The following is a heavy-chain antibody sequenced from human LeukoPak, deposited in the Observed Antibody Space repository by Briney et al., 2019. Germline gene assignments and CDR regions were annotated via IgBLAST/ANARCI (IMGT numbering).Heavy chain of an antibody. CDR1: GFTFSSYS. CDR3: ARDGMGAWYGLDY. J-gene: IGHJ4*02. Sequence: QPGGSLRLSCAASGFTFSSYSMNWVRQAPGKGLEWVSYISSSSSTIYYADSVKGRFTISRDNAKNSLYLQMNSLRAEDTAVYYCARDGMGAWYGLDYWGQGTLVTVSS. D-gene: IGHD6-19*01. CDR2: ISSSSSTI. V-gene: IGHV3-48*01.